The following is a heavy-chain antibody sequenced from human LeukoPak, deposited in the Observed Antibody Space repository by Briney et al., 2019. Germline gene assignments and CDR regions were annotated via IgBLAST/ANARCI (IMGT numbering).Heavy chain of an antibody. CDR1: GFTLSSYG. D-gene: IGHD6-19*01. CDR2: IWYDGSNK. V-gene: IGHV3-33*01. Sequence: GGSLRLSCAASGFTLSSYGMHWVRQAPGKGLEWVAVIWYDGSNKYYADSVKGRFTISRDNSKNTLYLQMNSLRAEDTAVYYCARDVHSSGWEFDYWGQGTLVTVSS. J-gene: IGHJ4*02. CDR3: ARDVHSSGWEFDY.